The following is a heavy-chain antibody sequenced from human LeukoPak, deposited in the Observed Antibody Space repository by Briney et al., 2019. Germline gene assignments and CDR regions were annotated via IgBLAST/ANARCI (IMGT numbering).Heavy chain of an antibody. CDR1: GGSISSYY. CDR3: ARDPGDTYGLFDY. CDR2: IYYSGST. J-gene: IGHJ4*02. V-gene: IGHV4-59*01. Sequence: PSETLSLTCTVSGGSISSYYWSWIRQPPGKGLEWIGYIYYSGSTNYNPSLKSRVTISVDTSKSQFSLKLSSVTAADTAVYYCARDPGDTYGLFDYWGQGTLVTVSS. D-gene: IGHD5-18*01.